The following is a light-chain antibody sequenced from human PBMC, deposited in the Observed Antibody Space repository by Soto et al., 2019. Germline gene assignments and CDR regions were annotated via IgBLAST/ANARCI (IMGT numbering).Light chain of an antibody. Sequence: EIGVTQSRATLSVSPGERATLSCRASQSVENNFAWYQQKPGQAPRLLIFATSTRATGVPARFSGSGSGTEFTLTISSLQSEDFAVYYCQQYGDWPLTFGGGAKVEIE. CDR2: ATS. CDR1: QSVENN. V-gene: IGKV3-15*01. CDR3: QQYGDWPLT. J-gene: IGKJ4*01.